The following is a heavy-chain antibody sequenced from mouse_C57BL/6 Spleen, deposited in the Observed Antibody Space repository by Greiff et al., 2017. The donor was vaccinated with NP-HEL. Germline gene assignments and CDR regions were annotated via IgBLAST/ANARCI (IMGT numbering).Heavy chain of an antibody. V-gene: IGHV3-6*01. CDR2: ISYDGSN. D-gene: IGHD1-1*01. Sequence: EVKVEESGPGLVKPSQSLSLTCSVTGYSITSGYYWNWIRQFPGNKLEWMGYISYDGSNNYNPSLKNRISITRDTSKNQFFLKLNSVTTEDTATYYCARRDYGSMGYWGQGTTLTVSS. CDR1: GYSITSGYY. CDR3: ARRDYGSMGY. J-gene: IGHJ2*01.